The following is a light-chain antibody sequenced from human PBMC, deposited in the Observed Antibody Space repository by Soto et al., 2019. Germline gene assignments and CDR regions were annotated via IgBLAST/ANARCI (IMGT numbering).Light chain of an antibody. CDR3: SSYTSSSPVV. V-gene: IGLV2-14*01. Sequence: QSVLTQPASVSGSPGQSITISCTGTSSDVGGYNYVSWYQQHPGKAPKLMIYDVSNRPSGVSNRFSGSTSGNTASLTISGLQAEDEADYYCSSYTSSSPVVFGGGTKLTVL. CDR1: SSDVGGYNY. CDR2: DVS. J-gene: IGLJ2*01.